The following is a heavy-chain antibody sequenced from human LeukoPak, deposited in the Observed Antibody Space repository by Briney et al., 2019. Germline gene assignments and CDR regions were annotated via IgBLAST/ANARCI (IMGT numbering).Heavy chain of an antibody. D-gene: IGHD6-6*01. CDR3: ARVGQPLVGDPFDY. CDR2: INHSGST. V-gene: IGHV4-34*01. CDR1: GGSFSGYY. Sequence: SETLSLTCAVYGGSFSGYYWSWIRQPPGKGLEWIGEINHSGSTNYNPSLKSRVTISVDTSKNQFSLKLSSVTAADTAVYYCARVGQPLVGDPFDYWGQGTLVTVSS. J-gene: IGHJ4*02.